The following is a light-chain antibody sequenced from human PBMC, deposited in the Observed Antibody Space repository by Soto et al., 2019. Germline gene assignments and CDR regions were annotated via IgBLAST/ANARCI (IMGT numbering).Light chain of an antibody. CDR1: QHVSNW. CDR2: TTS. J-gene: IGKJ4*01. Sequence: DIQMTQSPSSVSASVGYTVGISCRASQHVSNWLAWYQQKPGEAPKRLIYTTSTLQSGVPSRFCGRGSGTHFALTISSLQPEDFATYYCRQGTCCPLTFGGGTKVDIK. CDR3: RQGTCCPLT. V-gene: IGKV1-12*01.